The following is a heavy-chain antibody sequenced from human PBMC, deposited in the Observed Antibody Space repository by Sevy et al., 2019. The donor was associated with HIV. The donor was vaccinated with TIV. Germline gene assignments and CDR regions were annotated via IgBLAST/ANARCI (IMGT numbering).Heavy chain of an antibody. V-gene: IGHV1-18*01. CDR2: ISAYNGNT. Sequence: GSVKVSCKASGYTFTSYGISWVRQAPGQGLEWMGWISAYNGNTNYAQKLQGRVTMTTDTSTSTAYMELRSLRSDDTAVYYCARDRVDLYYFDYWGQGTLVTVSS. J-gene: IGHJ4*02. CDR3: ARDRVDLYYFDY. D-gene: IGHD3-9*01. CDR1: GYTFTSYG.